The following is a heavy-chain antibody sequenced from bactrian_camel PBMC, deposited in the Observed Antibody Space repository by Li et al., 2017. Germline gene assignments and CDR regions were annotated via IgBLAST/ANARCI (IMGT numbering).Heavy chain of an antibody. D-gene: IGHD4*01. J-gene: IGHJ4*01. V-gene: IGHV3S53*01. CDR1: GYTDSRYC. Sequence: VQLVESGGGSVQAGGALRLSCAVSGYTDSRYCMGWFRQAPGKEGEGVAAIASDGVPDYADSVKGRFTISKDNAKNTLYLQMDNLKPDDTAAYLCAADPFFAVASFCRGANYWGQGTQVTVS. CDR3: AADPFFAVASFCRGANY. CDR2: IASDGVP.